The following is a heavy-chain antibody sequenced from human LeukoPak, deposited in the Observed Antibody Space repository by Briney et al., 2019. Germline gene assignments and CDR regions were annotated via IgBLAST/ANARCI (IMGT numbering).Heavy chain of an antibody. CDR2: ISGSGGST. CDR3: ARDAREVRGAYMDV. V-gene: IGHV3-23*01. Sequence: PGGSLRLSCAVSGFTFSSYAMSWVRQAPGKGLEWVSAISGSGGSTYYADSVKGRFTISRDNAKNSLYLQMNSLRAEDTAVYYCARDAREVRGAYMDVWGKGTTVTVSS. CDR1: GFTFSSYA. J-gene: IGHJ6*03. D-gene: IGHD3-10*01.